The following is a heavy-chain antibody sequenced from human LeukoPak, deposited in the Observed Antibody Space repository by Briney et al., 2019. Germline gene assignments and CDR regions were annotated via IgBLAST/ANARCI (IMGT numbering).Heavy chain of an antibody. V-gene: IGHV3-20*04. CDR3: AKDRGRDGYNDYFDY. CDR1: GFTFDDYG. J-gene: IGHJ4*02. D-gene: IGHD5-24*01. CDR2: INWNGGST. Sequence: GGSLRLSCAASGFTFDDYGMSWVRQAPGKGLEWVSGINWNGGSTGYADSVKGRFTISRDNAKNSLYLQMNSLRAEDTAVYYCAKDRGRDGYNDYFDYWGQGTLVTVSS.